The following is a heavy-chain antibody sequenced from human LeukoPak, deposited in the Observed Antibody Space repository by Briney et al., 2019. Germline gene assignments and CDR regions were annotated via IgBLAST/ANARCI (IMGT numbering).Heavy chain of an antibody. V-gene: IGHV3-7*01. Sequence: TGGSLRLSCAASGFTFSSYWMSWVRQSPGKGLEWVANIKPDGSEKYFMDSVKGRFTISRDNAKNALYLEMNSLRAEDTAEYFCAKERMYSGSGSTYPYYDYWARGALVTVSS. CDR2: IKPDGSEK. CDR3: AKERMYSGSGSTYPYYDY. D-gene: IGHD3-10*01. J-gene: IGHJ4*02. CDR1: GFTFSSYW.